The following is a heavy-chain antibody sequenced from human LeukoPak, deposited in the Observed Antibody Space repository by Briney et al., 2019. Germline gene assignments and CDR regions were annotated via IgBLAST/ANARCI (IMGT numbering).Heavy chain of an antibody. D-gene: IGHD6-19*01. CDR1: GFTFSSYA. CDR3: AKDPSVAGTAEYFQH. Sequence: GGSLRLSCAASGFTFSSYAMSWVRQAPGKGLEWVSVISGRGSDTYYADSVRGRLTISRDNSKNTLYLQMNSLRAEDTAVYYCAKDPSVAGTAEYFQHWGQGTLVTVSS. J-gene: IGHJ1*01. CDR2: ISGRGSDT. V-gene: IGHV3-23*01.